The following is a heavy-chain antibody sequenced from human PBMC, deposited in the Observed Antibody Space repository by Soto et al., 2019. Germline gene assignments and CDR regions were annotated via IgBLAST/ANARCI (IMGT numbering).Heavy chain of an antibody. J-gene: IGHJ4*02. CDR3: AKDYGDYSIVRAPDY. V-gene: IGHV3-23*01. Sequence: GGSLRLSCGALGFTFSSYAMSWVRQAPGKGLEWVSAISGSGGSTYYADSVKGRFTISRDNSKNTLYLQMNSLRAEDTAVYYCAKDYGDYSIVRAPDYWGQGTLVTVSS. CDR2: ISGSGGST. CDR1: GFTFSSYA. D-gene: IGHD4-17*01.